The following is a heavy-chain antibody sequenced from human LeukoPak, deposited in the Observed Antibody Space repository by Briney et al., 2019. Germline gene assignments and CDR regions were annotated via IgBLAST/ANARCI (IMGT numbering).Heavy chain of an antibody. Sequence: ASVKVSRKSSVGTFSIYAISWVRQAPGQGLEWMGGIIPIFGTANYAQKFQGRVTITADESTSTAYMELSSLRSEDTAVYYCARDAYEFDYWGQGTLVTVSS. CDR2: IIPIFGTA. CDR1: VGTFSIYA. V-gene: IGHV1-69*01. CDR3: ARDAYEFDY. J-gene: IGHJ4*02. D-gene: IGHD2-8*01.